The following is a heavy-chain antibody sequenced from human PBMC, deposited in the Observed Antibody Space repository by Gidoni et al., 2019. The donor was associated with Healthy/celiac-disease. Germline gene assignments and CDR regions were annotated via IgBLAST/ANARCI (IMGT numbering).Heavy chain of an antibody. J-gene: IGHJ4*02. CDR3: ARAPGGYCSGGSCYSRLRYFDY. CDR1: GGSFSGYY. CDR2: INHSVST. Sequence: QVQLQQWGAGLLKPSETLSLTCAVYGGSFSGYYWSWIRQPPGKGLECIGEINHSVSTNYNPSLKSRVTISVDTSKNQFSLKLSSVTAADTAVYYCARAPGGYCSGGSCYSRLRYFDYWGQGTLVTVSS. D-gene: IGHD2-15*01. V-gene: IGHV4-34*01.